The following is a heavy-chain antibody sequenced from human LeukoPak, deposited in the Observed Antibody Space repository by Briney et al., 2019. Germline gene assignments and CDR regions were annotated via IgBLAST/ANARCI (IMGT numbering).Heavy chain of an antibody. Sequence: GGSLRLSCAASGFPFDDYAMNWVRQVPGRGLEWVSGINWNGRITEYADSVKDRFTISRQNTKNSLYLYMNNLGAEDTALYFCARGSVQLWLRDTYYYMDVWGKGTTVTVSS. J-gene: IGHJ6*03. CDR2: INWNGRIT. CDR1: GFPFDDYA. V-gene: IGHV3-20*04. CDR3: ARGSVQLWLRDTYYYMDV. D-gene: IGHD5-18*01.